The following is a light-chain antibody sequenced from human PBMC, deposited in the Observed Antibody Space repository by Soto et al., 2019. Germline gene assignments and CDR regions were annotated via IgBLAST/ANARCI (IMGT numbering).Light chain of an antibody. J-gene: IGKJ5*01. Sequence: AIRMTQSPSSLSASTGDRVTITCRASQGISSYLAWYQQKPGKAPKLLIYAASTLQRGVPSRFSGSGSGTDFTLTISCLQSEDFATYYCHQYYSYPLTFGQGTRLEIK. V-gene: IGKV1-8*01. CDR2: AAS. CDR3: HQYYSYPLT. CDR1: QGISSY.